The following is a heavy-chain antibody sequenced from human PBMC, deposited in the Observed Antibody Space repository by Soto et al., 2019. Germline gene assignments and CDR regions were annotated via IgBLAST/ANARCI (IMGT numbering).Heavy chain of an antibody. D-gene: IGHD3-3*02. V-gene: IGHV1-69*01. CDR1: GGTFSNSA. CDR3: AREPGHFWTTPSDVFDI. CDR2: IIPIVGTA. Sequence: QVQLVQSGAEVKKPGSSVKVSCKASGGTFSNSAISWVRQAPGQGLEWMGGIIPIVGTAHYAQKYQGRVTITADESTSTAYMELRSLRFEDTALYYCAREPGHFWTTPSDVFDIWGQGTLVTVSS. J-gene: IGHJ3*02.